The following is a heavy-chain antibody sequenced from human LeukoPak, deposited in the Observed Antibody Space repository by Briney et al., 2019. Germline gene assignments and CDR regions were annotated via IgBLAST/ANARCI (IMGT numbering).Heavy chain of an antibody. CDR3: ARGGSTTVVSFDY. CDR1: GGSISSSGYS. CDR2: IYHSGST. V-gene: IGHV4-30-2*01. D-gene: IGHD4-23*01. Sequence: SEALSLTCTVSGGSISSSGYSWTWIRQPPGKGLEWIGYIYHSGSTFYNPSLKSRVTISIDRSKNQFSLKLTSVTAADTAVYYCARGGSTTVVSFDYWGQGTLVTVS. J-gene: IGHJ4*02.